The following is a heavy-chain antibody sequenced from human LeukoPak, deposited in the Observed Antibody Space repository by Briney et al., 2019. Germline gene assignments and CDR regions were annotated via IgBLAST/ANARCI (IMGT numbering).Heavy chain of an antibody. CDR1: GSTFSSSG. CDR2: ISFDGSDI. V-gene: IGHV3-30*03. J-gene: IGHJ3*02. CDR3: ARVGYAFDI. Sequence: SGGSLRLSCTASGSTFSSSGMHWVRQAPGKGLEWVALISFDGSDIFHVDSVKGRFTISRDNSKNTVDLQLNSLRAEDTAVYYCARVGYAFDIWGQGTMVTVSS.